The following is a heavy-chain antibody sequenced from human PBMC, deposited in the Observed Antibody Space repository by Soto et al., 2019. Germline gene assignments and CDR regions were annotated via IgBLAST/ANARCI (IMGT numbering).Heavy chain of an antibody. D-gene: IGHD3-10*01. CDR2: INSDGSNK. Sequence: GGSLRLSCAASGFTFSSYWMHWVRQAPGKGLVWVSRINSDGSNKNYADSVRGRFTISRDNSKNTLYLQMNSLRAEDTAVYYCAKDTLYYYGSGHWGQGTLVTVSS. V-gene: IGHV3-74*01. CDR1: GFTFSSYW. J-gene: IGHJ4*02. CDR3: AKDTLYYYGSGH.